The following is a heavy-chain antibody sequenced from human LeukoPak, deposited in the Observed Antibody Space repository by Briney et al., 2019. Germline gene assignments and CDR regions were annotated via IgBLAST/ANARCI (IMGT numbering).Heavy chain of an antibody. V-gene: IGHV4-39*01. CDR1: GGSVNSSSYY. CDR3: RIIYCKATNCYAKGDY. J-gene: IGHJ4*02. CDR2: IYYSGST. Sequence: SETLSLTCTVSGGSVNSSSYYWGWIRQPPGKGLEWIGSIYYSGSTYYNPSLKSRLTISVDTSNNQFSLNLSSVTAADTAVYYCRIIYCKATNCYAKGDYWSQGTLVNISS. D-gene: IGHD2-2*01.